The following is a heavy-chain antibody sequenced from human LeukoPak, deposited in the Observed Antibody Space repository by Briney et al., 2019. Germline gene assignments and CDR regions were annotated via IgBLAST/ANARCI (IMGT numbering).Heavy chain of an antibody. Sequence: PGGSLRLSCAASGFTFNIYEMNWVRQAPGKGLEWVSYISTGGTTIYYADSVKGRFTISRDNAKNSLYLQINSLRAEDTAVYYCARDGGSYYFDYWGQGTLVTVSS. CDR2: ISTGGTTI. CDR3: ARDGGSYYFDY. J-gene: IGHJ4*02. D-gene: IGHD1-26*01. V-gene: IGHV3-48*03. CDR1: GFTFNIYE.